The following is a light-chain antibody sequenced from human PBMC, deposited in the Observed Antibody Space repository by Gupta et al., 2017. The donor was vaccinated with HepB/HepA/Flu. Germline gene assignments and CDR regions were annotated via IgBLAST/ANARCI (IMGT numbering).Light chain of an antibody. CDR2: DVS. CDR1: SSDVGGYNY. Sequence: QSALTQPASVSGSPGQSITISCTGTSSDVGGYNYVSWYQQHPGKAPKLMIYDVSNRPSGVSNRFSGSKSGNTASLTISGLQAEDEADYYCSSYTSSSTLWVCGGGTKLTV. CDR3: SSYTSSSTLWV. V-gene: IGLV2-14*01. J-gene: IGLJ3*02.